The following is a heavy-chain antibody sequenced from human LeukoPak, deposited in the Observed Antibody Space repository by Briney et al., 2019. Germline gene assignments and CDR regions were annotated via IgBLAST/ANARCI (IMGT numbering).Heavy chain of an antibody. J-gene: IGHJ4*02. Sequence: PGGSLRLSCVAFGFTFSSYWMAWVRRAPGTGLEWVANVKQDESEKHYIDSVKGRFTISRDNAKNSVYLQMNSLRAEDTAVYYCARDSGGSLDYWGQGTLVSVSS. D-gene: IGHD2-15*01. CDR2: VKQDESEK. CDR1: GFTFSSYW. CDR3: ARDSGGSLDY. V-gene: IGHV3-7*03.